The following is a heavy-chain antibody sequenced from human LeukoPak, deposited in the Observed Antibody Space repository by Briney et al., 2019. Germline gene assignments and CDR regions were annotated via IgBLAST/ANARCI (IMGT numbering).Heavy chain of an antibody. J-gene: IGHJ4*02. CDR3: ARGGVSSGWYGSYFDY. D-gene: IGHD6-19*01. V-gene: IGHV1-18*01. CDR1: GYTFTSYG. CDR2: ISAYNGNT. Sequence: GASVKVSCKASGYTFTSYGISWVRQAPGQGLEWMGWISAYNGNTNYAQKLQGRVTMTTDTSTSTAYVELRSLRSDNTAVYYCARGGVSSGWYGSYFDYWGQGTLVTVSS.